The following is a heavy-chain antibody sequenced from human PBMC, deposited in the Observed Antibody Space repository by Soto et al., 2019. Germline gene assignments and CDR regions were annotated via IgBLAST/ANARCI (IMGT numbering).Heavy chain of an antibody. D-gene: IGHD3-10*01. CDR3: ARAEWFGEPNAFDI. CDR2: ISSSSSTI. Sequence: GGSLRLSCAASGFTFSSYSMNWVRQAPGKGLEWVSYISSSSSTIYYADSVKGRFTISRDNAKNSLYLQMNSLRAEDTAVYYCARAEWFGEPNAFDIWGQGTMVTVSS. J-gene: IGHJ3*02. V-gene: IGHV3-48*01. CDR1: GFTFSSYS.